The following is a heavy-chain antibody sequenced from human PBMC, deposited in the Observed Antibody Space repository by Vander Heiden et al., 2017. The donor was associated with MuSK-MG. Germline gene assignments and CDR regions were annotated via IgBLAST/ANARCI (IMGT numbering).Heavy chain of an antibody. V-gene: IGHV4-34*01. CDR2: INHSGST. Sequence: QVQLQQWGAGLLKPSETLSLTCAVSGGSFSGYYWSWIRQPPGKGLEWIGEINHSGSTNYNPSLKSRVTISVDTSKNQFSLKLSSVNDADTAVYYCARLPPKLGYCSGGSCSWGQGTRGTVAS. J-gene: IGHJ5*02. CDR3: ARLPPKLGYCSGGSCS. D-gene: IGHD2-15*01. CDR1: GGSFSGYY.